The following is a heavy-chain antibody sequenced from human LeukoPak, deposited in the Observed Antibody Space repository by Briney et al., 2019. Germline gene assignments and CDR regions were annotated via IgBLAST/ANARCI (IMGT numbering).Heavy chain of an antibody. CDR2: MNPNSGNT. V-gene: IGHV1-8*02. CDR3: ASFSSFDAFDI. J-gene: IGHJ3*02. Sequence: ASVKVSCKASGYTFTGYYTHWVRQAPGQGLEWMGWMNPNSGNTGYAQKFQGRVTMTRNTSISTAYMELSSLRSEDTAVYYCASFSSFDAFDIWGQGTMVTVSS. D-gene: IGHD3-3*02. CDR1: GYTFTGYY.